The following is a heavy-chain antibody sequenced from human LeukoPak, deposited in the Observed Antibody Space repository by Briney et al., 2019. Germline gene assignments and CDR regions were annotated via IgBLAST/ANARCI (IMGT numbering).Heavy chain of an antibody. Sequence: SETLSLTCTVSGGSISSYYWSWIRQPAGKGLEWIGRIYTSGSTNYNPSLKSRVTISVDTSKNQFSLKLSSVTAADTAVYYCARDHLDYFDYYYMDVWGKGTTVTVPS. CDR2: IYTSGST. J-gene: IGHJ6*03. V-gene: IGHV4-4*07. CDR3: ARDHLDYFDYYYMDV. CDR1: GGSISSYY. D-gene: IGHD2/OR15-2a*01.